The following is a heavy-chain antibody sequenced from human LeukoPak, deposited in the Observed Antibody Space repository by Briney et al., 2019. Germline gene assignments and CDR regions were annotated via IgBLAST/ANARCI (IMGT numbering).Heavy chain of an antibody. CDR3: AKSSRIGYYYYGMDV. V-gene: IGHV3-23*01. J-gene: IGHJ6*02. D-gene: IGHD1-14*01. CDR1: GFSFSNYA. CDR2: ISGSGITT. Sequence: GGSLRLSCAASGFSFSNYAMSWVRQAPGKGLEWVSGISGSGITTYDADPVKGRFTISRDNFKNTLYLQMNSLRAEDTTVYYCAKSSRIGYYYYGMDVWGQGTTVTVSS.